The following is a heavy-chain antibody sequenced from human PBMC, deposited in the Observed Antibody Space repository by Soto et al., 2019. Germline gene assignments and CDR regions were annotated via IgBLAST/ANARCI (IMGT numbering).Heavy chain of an antibody. V-gene: IGHV3-9*01. CDR3: AKSILTGIYDYYYYYMDV. D-gene: IGHD3-9*01. CDR2: ISWNSGSI. CDR1: GFTFDDYA. J-gene: IGHJ6*03. Sequence: GGSLRLSCAASGFTFDDYAMHWVRQAPGKGLEWVSGISWNSGSIGYADSVKGRFTISRDNAKNSLYLQMNSLRAEDTALYYCAKSILTGIYDYYYYYMDVWGKGTTVTVSS.